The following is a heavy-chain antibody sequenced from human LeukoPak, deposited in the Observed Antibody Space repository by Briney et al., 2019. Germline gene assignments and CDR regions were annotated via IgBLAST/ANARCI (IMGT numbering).Heavy chain of an antibody. CDR1: SGSITSSHW. Sequence: SETLSLTCVVSSGSITSSHWWSWVRQAPGKGLEWIGDIYHTGTANYSPSLESRASILVDKSKNQFSLELNSVTAADTAVYYCARLEARPPYNHHYGMDVWGQGTTVTVSS. J-gene: IGHJ6*02. CDR3: ARLEARPPYNHHYGMDV. D-gene: IGHD5-24*01. V-gene: IGHV4/OR15-8*01. CDR2: IYHTGTA.